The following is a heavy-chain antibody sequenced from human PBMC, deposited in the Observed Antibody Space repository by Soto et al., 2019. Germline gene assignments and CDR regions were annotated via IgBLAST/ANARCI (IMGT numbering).Heavy chain of an antibody. V-gene: IGHV5-10-1*01. CDR2: IDPSDSQT. Sequence: VESLKISCKGSGYSFARYWITWVRQKPGKGLEWMERIDPSDSQTYYSPSFRGHVTISVTKSITTVFLQWSSLRASDTAMYYCARQIYDSDTGPNFQYYFDSWGQGTPVNVSS. J-gene: IGHJ4*02. CDR3: ARQIYDSDTGPNFQYYFDS. CDR1: GYSFARYW. D-gene: IGHD3-22*01.